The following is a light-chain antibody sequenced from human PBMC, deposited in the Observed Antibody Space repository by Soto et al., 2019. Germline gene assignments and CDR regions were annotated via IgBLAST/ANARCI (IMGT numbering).Light chain of an antibody. J-gene: IGLJ2*01. CDR3: SSYSSFATFVI. Sequence: QSVLTQPASVSGSPGQSVTISCTGTTNDIGGYNFVSWYQQHPGKAPKLMIYDVSDRPSGVSDRFSGSKSGNAASLTISGLQAEDEADYFCSSYSSFATFVIFGGGTKLTVL. CDR2: DVS. V-gene: IGLV2-14*03. CDR1: TNDIGGYNF.